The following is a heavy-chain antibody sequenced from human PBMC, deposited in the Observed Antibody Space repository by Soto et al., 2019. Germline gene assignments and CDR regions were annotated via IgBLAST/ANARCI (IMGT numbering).Heavy chain of an antibody. J-gene: IGHJ6*02. D-gene: IGHD2-2*01. CDR1: GGTFGSYA. CDR2: IIPILNSP. V-gene: IGHV1-69*01. CDR3: AREAPYCTSATCPKFYDMDV. Sequence: QVQLVRSGAEVKKPGSSVKVSRKASGGTFGSYAITWVRRAPGQGLEWLGGIIPILNSPAYAQKFQARVVITADEITNTAYMELNSLRFDDTAVYYCAREAPYCTSATCPKFYDMDVWGQGTTVTVAS.